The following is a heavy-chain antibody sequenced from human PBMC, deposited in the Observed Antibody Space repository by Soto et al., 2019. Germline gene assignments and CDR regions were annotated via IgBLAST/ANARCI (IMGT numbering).Heavy chain of an antibody. Sequence: EVHLLESGGGVVQPGGSLRLSCVASGFNFKKFAMAWVRQAAGEGLEWVSGISGCGGSASYADSVKGRFSIARDDSKNTVSLQLNSLRVEDTAQYYCAKADGQQWLIPHLDNWGQGTLVTVS. D-gene: IGHD6-19*01. CDR2: ISGCGGSA. V-gene: IGHV3-23*01. J-gene: IGHJ4*02. CDR1: GFNFKKFA. CDR3: AKADGQQWLIPHLDN.